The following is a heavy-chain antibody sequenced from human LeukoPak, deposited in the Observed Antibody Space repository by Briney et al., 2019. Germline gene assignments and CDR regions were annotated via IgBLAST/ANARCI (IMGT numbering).Heavy chain of an antibody. CDR1: GFTFSSYA. CDR3: AKQYFGVNYFDY. CDR2: ISGSGGTT. Sequence: GGSLRLSCAASGFTFSSYAMSWVRQAPGKGLEWVSEISGSGGTTYYADPVKGRFTISRDNSKNTLYLQMNDLRAEDTAIYYCAKQYFGVNYFDYWGQGTLVTVSS. D-gene: IGHD4-17*01. J-gene: IGHJ4*02. V-gene: IGHV3-23*01.